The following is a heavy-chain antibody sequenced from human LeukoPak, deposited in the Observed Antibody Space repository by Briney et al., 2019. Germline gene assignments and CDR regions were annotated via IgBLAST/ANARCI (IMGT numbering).Heavy chain of an antibody. D-gene: IGHD2-15*01. Sequence: SETLSLTCTVSVGSISSHYWSWIRQTPGKGLEWIGYISYSGGTNYNPSLKSRVTISVDTSKSQFSLKLTSVTAADTAVYYCARIKDLWFDPWGQGTLVTVSS. CDR1: VGSISSHY. CDR2: ISYSGGT. CDR3: ARIKDLWFDP. V-gene: IGHV4-59*11. J-gene: IGHJ5*02.